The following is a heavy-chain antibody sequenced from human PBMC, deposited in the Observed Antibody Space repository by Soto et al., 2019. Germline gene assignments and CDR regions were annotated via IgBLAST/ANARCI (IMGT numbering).Heavy chain of an antibody. J-gene: IGHJ6*02. CDR1: GGSFSGYY. D-gene: IGHD2-2*01. Sequence: TLSLTCAVYGGSFSGYYWSWIRQPPGKGLEWIGEINHSGSTNYNPSLKSRVTISVDTSKNQFSLKLSSVTAADTAVYYCASIRPDIVVVPAASTGGMDVWGQGTTVTVSS. V-gene: IGHV4-34*01. CDR2: INHSGST. CDR3: ASIRPDIVVVPAASTGGMDV.